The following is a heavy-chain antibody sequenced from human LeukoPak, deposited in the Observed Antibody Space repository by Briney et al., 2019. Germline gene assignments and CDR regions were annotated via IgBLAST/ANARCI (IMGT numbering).Heavy chain of an antibody. CDR2: ISYSGST. Sequence: SETLSLTCAVYGGSFSGYYWGWIRQPPGKGLEWIGSISYSGSTYYNPSLKSRVTISVDTSKNQFSLKLSSVTAADTAVYYCARSVDSLLNFDYWGQGTLVTVSS. V-gene: IGHV4-39*01. D-gene: IGHD3-22*01. CDR1: GGSFSGYY. J-gene: IGHJ4*02. CDR3: ARSVDSLLNFDY.